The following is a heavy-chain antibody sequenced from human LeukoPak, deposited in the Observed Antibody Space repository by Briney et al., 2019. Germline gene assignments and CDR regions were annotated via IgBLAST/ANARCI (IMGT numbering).Heavy chain of an antibody. CDR1: GYTFTSYG. CDR2: ISAYNGNT. J-gene: IGHJ4*02. D-gene: IGHD3-9*01. Sequence: ASVKVSCKASGYTFTSYGISWGRQAPGQGLEWMGWISAYNGNTNYAQKLQGRVTMTTDTSTSTAYMELRSLRSDDTAVYYCARGNDILTGYYHFDYWGQGTLVTVSS. V-gene: IGHV1-18*01. CDR3: ARGNDILTGYYHFDY.